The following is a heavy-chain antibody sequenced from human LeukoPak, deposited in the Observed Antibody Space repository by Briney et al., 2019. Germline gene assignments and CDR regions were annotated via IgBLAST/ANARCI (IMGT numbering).Heavy chain of an antibody. D-gene: IGHD6-13*01. V-gene: IGHV3-21*01. Sequence: GGSLRLSCAASGFTFSSYTMHWVRQAPGKGLEWVSSISSSSSYIYYADSVKGRFTISRDNAKNSLYLQMNSLRAEDTAVYYCARDVRIAAAGTLMTYYYYYGMDVWGQGTTVTVSS. CDR2: ISSSSSYI. CDR1: GFTFSSYT. J-gene: IGHJ6*02. CDR3: ARDVRIAAAGTLMTYYYYYGMDV.